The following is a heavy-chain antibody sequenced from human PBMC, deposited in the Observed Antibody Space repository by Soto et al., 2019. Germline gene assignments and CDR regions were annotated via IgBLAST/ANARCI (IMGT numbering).Heavy chain of an antibody. V-gene: IGHV3-23*01. CDR3: AKVRRDFAWLSELDYFDY. D-gene: IGHD3-9*01. CDR2: ISAGGGTK. J-gene: IGHJ4*02. Sequence: EVQLLDSGGGLVQPGGSLRLYCAASGFAFDINGMTWVRQVPGKGLEWVSAISAGGGTKYYADPVKGRFTISRDNSKNMLYLQMNNLRAEDTAVYYCAKVRRDFAWLSELDYFDYWGQGTPVTVSS. CDR1: GFAFDING.